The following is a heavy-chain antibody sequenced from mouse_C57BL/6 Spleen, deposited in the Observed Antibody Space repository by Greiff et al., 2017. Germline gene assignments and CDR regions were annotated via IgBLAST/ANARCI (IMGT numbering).Heavy chain of an antibody. Sequence: VKVVESGPGLVAPSQSLSITCTVSGFSLTSYAISWVRQPPGKGLEWLGVIWTGGGTNYNSALKSRLSISKDNSKSQVFLKMNSLQTDDTARYYCAREGYVSYYAMDYWGQGTSVTVSS. CDR1: GFSLTSYA. J-gene: IGHJ4*01. V-gene: IGHV2-9-1*01. D-gene: IGHD3-1*01. CDR3: AREGYVSYYAMDY. CDR2: IWTGGGT.